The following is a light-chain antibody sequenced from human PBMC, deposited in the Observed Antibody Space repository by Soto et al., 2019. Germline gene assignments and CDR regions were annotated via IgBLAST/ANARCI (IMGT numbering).Light chain of an antibody. CDR1: QGVSSY. J-gene: IGKJ3*01. CDR2: DAS. CDR3: QQRSNWFT. V-gene: IGKV3D-11*01. Sequence: EIVLTQSPATLSLSPGERATLSCRASQGVSSYLAWYQQKPGQAPRLLIYDASNRATGIPARFSGSGPGTDFTLTISSLEPEDFAVYYCQQRSNWFTFGPGTKVDIK.